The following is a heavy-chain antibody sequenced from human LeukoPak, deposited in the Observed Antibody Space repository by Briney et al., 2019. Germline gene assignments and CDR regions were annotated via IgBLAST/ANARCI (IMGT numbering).Heavy chain of an antibody. CDR3: ARGYDSSGDGFDY. Sequence: PGGSLRLSCAASGFTFSSYEMNWVRQAPGKGLEWVSYISSSGSTIYYADSVRGRFTISRDNAKNSLYLQMNSLRAEDTAVYYCARGYDSSGDGFDYWGQGTLVTVSS. CDR2: ISSSGSTI. D-gene: IGHD6-19*01. V-gene: IGHV3-48*03. J-gene: IGHJ4*02. CDR1: GFTFSSYE.